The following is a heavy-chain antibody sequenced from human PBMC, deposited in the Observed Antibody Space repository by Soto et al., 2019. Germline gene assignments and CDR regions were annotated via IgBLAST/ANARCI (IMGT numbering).Heavy chain of an antibody. V-gene: IGHV3-11*01. CDR1: GFTFSDYY. D-gene: IGHD3-10*01. CDR3: AKGMFSSSPAAAGSFDY. J-gene: IGHJ4*02. Sequence: PGGSLRLSCTASGFTFSDYYMSWIRQAPGKGLEWLAYISGSGSTTYYTDSVKGRFAISRDNARTSLYLQINSLRVEDSAVYYCAKGMFSSSPAAAGSFDYWGQGALVTVSS. CDR2: ISGSGSTT.